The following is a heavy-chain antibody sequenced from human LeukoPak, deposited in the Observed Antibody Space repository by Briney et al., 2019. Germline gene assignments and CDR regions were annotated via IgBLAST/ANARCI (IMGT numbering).Heavy chain of an antibody. CDR3: ARHGIVDSSRKYHFDY. V-gene: IGHV4-4*07. J-gene: IGHJ4*02. CDR1: GGSISSYY. D-gene: IGHD6-13*01. Sequence: SETLSLTCTVSGGSISSYYWSWIRQPAGKGLEWIGRIYTSGSTNYNPSLKSRVTMSVDTSKNQFSLKLSSVTAADTAVYYCARHGIVDSSRKYHFDYWGQGTLVTVSS. CDR2: IYTSGST.